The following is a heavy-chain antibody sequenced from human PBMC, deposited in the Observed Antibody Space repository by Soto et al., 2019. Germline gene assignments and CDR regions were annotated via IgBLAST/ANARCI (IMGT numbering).Heavy chain of an antibody. D-gene: IGHD6-6*01. J-gene: IGHJ4*02. CDR3: ARSYSTSSPVFDY. CDR1: GFSVSSHY. Sequence: EVQLVETGGGLIQPGGSLRLSCAASGFSVSSHYMNWVRQPSGKGLEWVSLVYSDGTTYYADSVKGRFIISRDNSQNMVYLQMSSLRAEDTAVYYCARSYSTSSPVFDYWGRGALVTVSS. CDR2: VYSDGTT. V-gene: IGHV3-53*02.